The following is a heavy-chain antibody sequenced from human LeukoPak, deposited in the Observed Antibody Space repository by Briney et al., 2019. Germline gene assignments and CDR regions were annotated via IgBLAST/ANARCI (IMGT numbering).Heavy chain of an antibody. V-gene: IGHV3-30*18. CDR2: ISYDVSKK. CDR3: AKGYYYGSGSYDY. J-gene: IGHJ4*02. Sequence: GRSLRLSCAASGFTFSSYGMHWVRPAPGEGLEWVAVISYDVSKKYYADSVKGRFTISRDNSKNTLYLQMNSLRAEDTAVYYCAKGYYYGSGSYDYWGQGTLVTVSS. D-gene: IGHD3-10*01. CDR1: GFTFSSYG.